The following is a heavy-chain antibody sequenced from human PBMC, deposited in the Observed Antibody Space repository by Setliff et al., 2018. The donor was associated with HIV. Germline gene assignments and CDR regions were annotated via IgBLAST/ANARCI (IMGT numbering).Heavy chain of an antibody. V-gene: IGHV3-72*01. J-gene: IGHJ4*02. CDR1: GFTFSDHY. D-gene: IGHD4-17*01. CDR3: ARGPATGDYSYYFDY. CDR2: IRDKVNTYTT. Sequence: PGGSLRLSCAASGFTFSDHYMDWVRQAPGKGLEWVGRIRDKVNTYTTKYAASVKGRFTISRDESKDSLYLQMNSLKTEDTAVYYCARGPATGDYSYYFDYWGQGTLVTVSS.